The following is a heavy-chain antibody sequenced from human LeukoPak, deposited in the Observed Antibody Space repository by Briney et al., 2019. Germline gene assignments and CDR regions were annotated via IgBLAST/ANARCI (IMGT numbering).Heavy chain of an antibody. CDR3: AKDSSSWYRPDY. V-gene: IGHV3-20*04. Sequence: GGSLRLSCAASGFTFDNYGMSWVRQAPGKGLEWVSGINWNGGSTGYADSVKGRFTISRDNAKNSLYLQMNSLRAEDTAVYYCAKDSSSWYRPDYWGQGTLVTVSS. CDR2: INWNGGST. CDR1: GFTFDNYG. D-gene: IGHD6-13*01. J-gene: IGHJ4*02.